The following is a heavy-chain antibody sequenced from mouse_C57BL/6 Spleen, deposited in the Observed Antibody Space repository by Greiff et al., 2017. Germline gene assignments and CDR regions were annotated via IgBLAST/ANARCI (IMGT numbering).Heavy chain of an antibody. D-gene: IGHD1-1*01. J-gene: IGHJ2*01. CDR3: ARFHYYGSSYAYFDY. CDR2: INPYNGGT. CDR1: GYTFTDYY. V-gene: IGHV1-19*01. Sequence: VQLKESGPVLVKPGASVKMSCKASGYTFTDYYMNWVKQSHGKSLEWIGVINPYNGGTSYNQKFKGKATLTVDKSSSTAYMELNSLTSEDSAVYYCARFHYYGSSYAYFDYWGQGTTLTVSS.